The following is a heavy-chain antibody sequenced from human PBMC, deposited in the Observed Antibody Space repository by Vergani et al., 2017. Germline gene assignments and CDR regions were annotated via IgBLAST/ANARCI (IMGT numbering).Heavy chain of an antibody. CDR2: ISYDGSNK. V-gene: IGHV3-30-3*01. D-gene: IGHD1-26*01. J-gene: IGHJ5*02. CDR3: ARDREIAHWEGWFDP. CDR1: GFTFSSYA. Sequence: QVQLVESGGGVVQPGRSLRLSCAASGFTFSSYAMHWVRQAPGKGLEWVAVISYDGSNKYYADSVKGRFTISRDNSKNTLYLQMNSLRAEDTAVYYCARDREIAHWEGWFDPWGQGTLVTVSS.